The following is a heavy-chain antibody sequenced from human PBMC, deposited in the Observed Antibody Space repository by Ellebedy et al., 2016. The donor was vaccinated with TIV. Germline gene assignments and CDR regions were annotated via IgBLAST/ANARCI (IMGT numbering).Heavy chain of an antibody. CDR3: ARCPDYYYGMDV. CDR2: INHSGST. V-gene: IGHV4-34*01. Sequence: GSLRLSCAVYGGSFSGYYWSWIRQPPGKGLEWIGEINHSGSTNYNPSLKSRVTISLDTSKNQFSLKVSSVTAADTAVYYCARCPDYYYGMDVWGQGTTVTVSS. CDR1: GGSFSGYY. J-gene: IGHJ6*02.